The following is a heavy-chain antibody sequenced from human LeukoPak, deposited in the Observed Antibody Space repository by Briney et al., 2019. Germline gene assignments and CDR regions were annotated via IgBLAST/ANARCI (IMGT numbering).Heavy chain of an antibody. Sequence: PGGSLRLSCAASGFTVSSNYMSWVRQAPGRGLEWVSVIYSGGSAYYADSVKGRFTISRDNAKNSLYLQMNSLRAEDTAVYYCARGIRSYDYVWGSYRYHDAFDIWGQGTMVTVSS. V-gene: IGHV3-53*01. CDR3: ARGIRSYDYVWGSYRYHDAFDI. J-gene: IGHJ3*02. CDR2: IYSGGSA. CDR1: GFTVSSNY. D-gene: IGHD3-16*02.